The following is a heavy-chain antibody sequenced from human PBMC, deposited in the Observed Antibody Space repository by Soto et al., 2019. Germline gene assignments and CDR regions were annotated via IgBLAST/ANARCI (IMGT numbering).Heavy chain of an antibody. CDR2: ISPYKGNT. D-gene: IGHD2-15*01. CDR3: ARGRLFGNSPFDY. CDR1: GYTFISYD. J-gene: IGHJ4*02. Sequence: QVQLVQSGVEVKKPGASVKVSCKASGYTFISYDIRWVRQVPGQGLEWVGWISPYKGNTNYTQKSQDRVTITIETYTSTAYMELRSLRSDDTAVYYCARGRLFGNSPFDYWGQGTLVTVSS. V-gene: IGHV1-18*04.